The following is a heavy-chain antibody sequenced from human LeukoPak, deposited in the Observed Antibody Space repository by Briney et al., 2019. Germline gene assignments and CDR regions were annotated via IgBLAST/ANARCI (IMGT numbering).Heavy chain of an antibody. Sequence: CETLSLTCTVSGGSITSSYWSWIRQSPGKGLEWIGYIHYTGSTNYNPSLKSRVTMLIDTSKNQFSLKLSSVTAADTAVYYCARGRYSAGVNWFDPWGQGTLVTVSS. CDR2: IHYTGST. V-gene: IGHV4-59*01. CDR1: GGSITSSY. J-gene: IGHJ5*02. D-gene: IGHD3-9*01. CDR3: ARGRYSAGVNWFDP.